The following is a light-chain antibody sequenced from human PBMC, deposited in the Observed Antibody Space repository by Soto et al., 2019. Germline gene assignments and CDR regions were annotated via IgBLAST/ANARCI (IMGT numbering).Light chain of an antibody. CDR1: QSLLHSNGYNY. V-gene: IGKV2-28*01. J-gene: IGKJ1*01. CDR2: LGS. Sequence: DLVMTQSPLSLPVTPGEPASISCRSSQSLLHSNGYNYLDWYLQKPGQSPQLLIYLGSNRASGVPDRVSGSGSGTDFTLKISRVEAEDVGVYYWMQALQSPWTFGQGTKVEIK. CDR3: MQALQSPWT.